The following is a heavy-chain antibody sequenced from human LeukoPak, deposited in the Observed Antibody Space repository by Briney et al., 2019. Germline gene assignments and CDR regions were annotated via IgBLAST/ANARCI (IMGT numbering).Heavy chain of an antibody. Sequence: GASVKVSCKASGYTFTSYGISWVRQAPGQGLEWMGWISAYNGNTNFAQKLQGRVTMTTDTSTSTAYMELRSLRSDDTAVYYCARDYYGSGSYYNEVGYYYYYMDVWGKGTTVTVSS. CDR2: ISAYNGNT. V-gene: IGHV1-18*01. CDR3: ARDYYGSGSYYNEVGYYYYYMDV. CDR1: GYTFTSYG. D-gene: IGHD3-10*01. J-gene: IGHJ6*03.